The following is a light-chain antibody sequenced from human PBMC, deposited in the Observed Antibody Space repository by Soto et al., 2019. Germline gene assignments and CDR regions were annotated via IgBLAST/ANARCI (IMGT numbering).Light chain of an antibody. V-gene: IGKV1-5*03. CDR1: QSISSW. CDR2: KAS. CDR3: QQYHSYPYT. Sequence: DIQMTQSPSTLSASVGDRVTITCRASQSISSWLAWYKQKPGKAPKLLLYKASSLESGVPSRFSGSGSGTEFTLTISSLQPDDFATYYCQQYHSYPYTFGQGTTLEIK. J-gene: IGKJ2*01.